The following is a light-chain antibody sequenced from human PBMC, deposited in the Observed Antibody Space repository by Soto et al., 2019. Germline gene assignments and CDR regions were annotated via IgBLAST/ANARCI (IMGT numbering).Light chain of an antibody. V-gene: IGKV3-20*01. CDR3: QQYGRSIGVT. CDR1: QSVSSSY. Sequence: VLTHSPGTLSLSPGERATLSCRASQSVSSSYLAWYQQIPGQAPRRLIYGASSRATGIPDRFSGSGSGTDFTLTISRLEPEDFAVYYCQQYGRSIGVTYGGWTKVDIK. CDR2: GAS. J-gene: IGKJ4*01.